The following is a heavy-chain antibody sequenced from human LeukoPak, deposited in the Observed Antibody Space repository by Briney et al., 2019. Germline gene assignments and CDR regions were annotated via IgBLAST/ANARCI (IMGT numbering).Heavy chain of an antibody. Sequence: GASVKVSCKASGYTFTGYYMHWVRQAPGQGLEWMGWINPNSGGTNYAQKFQGRVTMTRDTSISTAYMELSRLRSDDTAVYYCARKGPDYGDYARSDYFDYWGQGTLVTVSS. D-gene: IGHD4-17*01. J-gene: IGHJ4*02. V-gene: IGHV1-2*02. CDR2: INPNSGGT. CDR3: ARKGPDYGDYARSDYFDY. CDR1: GYTFTGYY.